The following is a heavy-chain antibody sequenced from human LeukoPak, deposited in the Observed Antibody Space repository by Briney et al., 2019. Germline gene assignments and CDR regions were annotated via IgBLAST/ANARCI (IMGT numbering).Heavy chain of an antibody. J-gene: IGHJ4*02. CDR2: ISGSGGST. V-gene: IGHV3-23*01. Sequence: GGSLRLSCAASGFTFSSYAMSWVRQAPGKGLEWVSAISGSGGSTYYADSVKGRFTISRDNSKNTLYLQMNSLRAEDTAVYYCAKNGVFYYGSGSYYNLYYFDYWGQGTLVTVSS. CDR1: GFTFSSYA. CDR3: AKNGVFYYGSGSYYNLYYFDY. D-gene: IGHD3-10*01.